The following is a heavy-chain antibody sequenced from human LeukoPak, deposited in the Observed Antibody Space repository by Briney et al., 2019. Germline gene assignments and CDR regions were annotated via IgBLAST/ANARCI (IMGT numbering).Heavy chain of an antibody. Sequence: GGSLRLSCAASGFTFSSYAMTWVRQAPGKGPEWVSGISGSGGSTYFADSVKGRFTISRDNSKNTLYLQMNSLRAEDTAVYYCARVAAMAQFDYWGQGTLVTVSS. J-gene: IGHJ4*02. CDR3: ARVAAMAQFDY. CDR1: GFTFSSYA. CDR2: ISGSGGST. D-gene: IGHD5-18*01. V-gene: IGHV3-23*01.